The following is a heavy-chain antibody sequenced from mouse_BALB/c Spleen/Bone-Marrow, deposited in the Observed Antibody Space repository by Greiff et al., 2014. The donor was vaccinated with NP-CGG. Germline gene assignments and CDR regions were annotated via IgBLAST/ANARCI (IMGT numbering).Heavy chain of an antibody. CDR3: GRVELSTMINTY. D-gene: IGHD2-4*01. J-gene: IGHJ3*01. CDR1: NYSFTEYS. Sequence: VKISFQASNYSFTEYSMTWVKQSHGKSLEWIGRINHYNGDTFYNQKFKEKATLTVDRSSSTAHMELRSLTSDDSAVYDGGRVELSTMINTYGGQGTLVTVSA. CDR2: INHYNGDT. V-gene: IGHV1-20*01.